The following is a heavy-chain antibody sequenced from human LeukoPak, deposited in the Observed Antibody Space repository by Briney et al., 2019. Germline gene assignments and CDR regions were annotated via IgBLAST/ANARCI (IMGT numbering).Heavy chain of an antibody. CDR2: ISYDGSNK. J-gene: IGHJ4*02. CDR1: GFTFSSYG. Sequence: GGSLRLSCAASGFTFSSYGMHWVRQAPGKGLEWVAVISYDGSNKYYADSVKGRFTISRDNSKNTPYLQMNSLRAEDTAVYYCAKVSSGYCGGDCYSLDYWGQGTLVTVSS. V-gene: IGHV3-30*18. CDR3: AKVSSGYCGGDCYSLDY. D-gene: IGHD2-21*02.